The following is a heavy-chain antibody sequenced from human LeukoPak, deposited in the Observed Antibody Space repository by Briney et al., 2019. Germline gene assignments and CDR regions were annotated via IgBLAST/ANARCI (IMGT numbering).Heavy chain of an antibody. J-gene: IGHJ4*02. V-gene: IGHV3-33*01. CDR3: ARDRPYGDYVGGFDS. CDR1: GFTLSDYA. CDR2: TWDDGTSK. Sequence: GGSLRLSCVASGFTLSDYAMHWVRQAPGKGLEWVAVTWDDGTSKNYADSVKGRFTISRDTSKKTIYLQMNSLRAEDTAVYYCARDRPYGDYVGGFDSWGQGTLVTVSS. D-gene: IGHD4-17*01.